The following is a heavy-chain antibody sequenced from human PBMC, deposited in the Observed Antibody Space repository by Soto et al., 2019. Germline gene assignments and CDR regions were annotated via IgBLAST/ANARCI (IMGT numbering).Heavy chain of an antibody. D-gene: IGHD2-21*01. V-gene: IGHV3-53*04. Sequence: EVQLVESGGGLVQPGGSLRLSCAASGFPVSYNYMSWVRQAPGKGLEWVSVIYRGGSTDSADSVKGRFTISRDNSKHTLYLQRECVRAEDTAVYYFENEGGSVGECWWGDAFHIWFQGTVVIVSS. J-gene: IGHJ3*02. CDR3: ENEGGSVGECWWGDAFHI. CDR1: GFPVSYNY. CDR2: IYRGGST.